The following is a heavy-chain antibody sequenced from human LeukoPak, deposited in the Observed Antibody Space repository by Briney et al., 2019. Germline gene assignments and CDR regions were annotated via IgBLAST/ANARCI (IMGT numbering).Heavy chain of an antibody. Sequence: SETLSLTCTVSGGSISSYYWSWIRQPPGKGLEWIGYIYYGGSTNYNPSLKSRVTISVDTSKNQFSLKLSSVTAADTAVYYCARSCGGDCYRTKRNYGMGVWGQGTTVTVSS. V-gene: IGHV4-59*01. CDR3: ARSCGGDCYRTKRNYGMGV. CDR2: IYYGGST. D-gene: IGHD2-21*02. CDR1: GGSISSYY. J-gene: IGHJ6*02.